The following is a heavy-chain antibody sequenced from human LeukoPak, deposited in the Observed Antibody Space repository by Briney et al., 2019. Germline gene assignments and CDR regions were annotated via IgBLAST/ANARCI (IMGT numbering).Heavy chain of an antibody. CDR1: GFTFSNYW. Sequence: GGSLRLSCAASGFTFSNYWMSWVRQAPGKGLEWVAHINQDGSEEHYMDSVKARFIISRDNAKDSLSLQMDSLRAEDTAVYYCVRDGGVSGYDLLDYWGQGTLVTVSS. J-gene: IGHJ4*02. D-gene: IGHD5-12*01. V-gene: IGHV3-7*01. CDR2: INQDGSEE. CDR3: VRDGGVSGYDLLDY.